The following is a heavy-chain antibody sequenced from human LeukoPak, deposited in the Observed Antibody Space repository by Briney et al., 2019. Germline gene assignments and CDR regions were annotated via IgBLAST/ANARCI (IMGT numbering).Heavy chain of an antibody. D-gene: IGHD5-12*01. CDR2: IIPIFGTA. CDR1: GGTFSSYA. CDR3: ARDPRGGYDWFDY. Sequence: ASVKVSCKASGGTFSSYAISWVRQAPGQGLEYMGGIIPIFGTANYAQKFQGRVTITADKSTSTAYMELSSLRSEDTAVYYCARDPRGGYDWFDYWGQGTLVTVSS. V-gene: IGHV1-69*06. J-gene: IGHJ4*02.